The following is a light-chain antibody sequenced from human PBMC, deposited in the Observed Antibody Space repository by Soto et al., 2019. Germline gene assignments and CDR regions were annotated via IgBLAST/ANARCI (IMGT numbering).Light chain of an antibody. J-gene: IGLJ2*01. V-gene: IGLV1-47*01. CDR3: VAWDDSLSGPV. CDR2: RNN. CDR1: SSNIGSNY. Sequence: QSVLTQPPSASGTPGQRVTISCSGSSSNIGSNYVYWYQQLPGTAPKLLIYRNNQRPSGVPDRFSGSKSGTSASLAISGLRSEDEAHYYCVAWDDSLSGPVFGGGTKLTVL.